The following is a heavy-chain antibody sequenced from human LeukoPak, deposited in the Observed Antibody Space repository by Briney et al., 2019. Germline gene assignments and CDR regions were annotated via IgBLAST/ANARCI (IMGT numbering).Heavy chain of an antibody. CDR3: ARDNRVLISSSTNFDY. V-gene: IGHV3-21*01. J-gene: IGHJ4*02. Sequence: GGSLRLSCAGSGFTFSSYSMNWVRQAPGKGLEWVSSISSSNSYIYYADSVKGRFTISRDNAKNSLYLQMNSLRAEDTAVYYCARDNRVLISSSTNFDYWGQGTLVTVSS. D-gene: IGHD6-6*01. CDR2: ISSSNSYI. CDR1: GFTFSSYS.